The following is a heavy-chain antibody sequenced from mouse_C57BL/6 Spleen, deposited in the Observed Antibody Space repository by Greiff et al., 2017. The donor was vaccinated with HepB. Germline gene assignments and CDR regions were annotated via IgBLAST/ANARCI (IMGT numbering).Heavy chain of an antibody. V-gene: IGHV1-64*01. D-gene: IGHD1-1*01. CDR2: IHPNSGST. CDR3: ARKENYYGSSFFDY. CDR1: GYTFTSYW. Sequence: VQLQQSGAELVKPGASVKLSCKASGYTFTSYWMHWVKQRPGQGLEWIGMIHPNSGSTNYNEKFKSKATLTVDKSSSTAYMQLSSLTSEDSAVYYCARKENYYGSSFFDYWGQGTTLTVSS. J-gene: IGHJ2*01.